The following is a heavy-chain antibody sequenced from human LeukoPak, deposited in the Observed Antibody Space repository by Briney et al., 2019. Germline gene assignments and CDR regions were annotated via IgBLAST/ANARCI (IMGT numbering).Heavy chain of an antibody. J-gene: IGHJ4*02. CDR3: AREYYDTLTGYYTDY. CDR1: GFTFSSYS. D-gene: IGHD3-9*01. V-gene: IGHV3-21*01. Sequence: GGSLRLSCAASGFTFSSYSMNWVRQAPGKGLEWVSSISSSSSYIYYADSVKGRFTISRDNAKNSLYLQMNSLRAEDTAVYYCAREYYDTLTGYYTDYWGQGTLVTVSS. CDR2: ISSSSSYI.